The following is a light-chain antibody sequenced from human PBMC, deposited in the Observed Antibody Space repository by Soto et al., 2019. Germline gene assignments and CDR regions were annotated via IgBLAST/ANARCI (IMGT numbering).Light chain of an antibody. CDR3: QQYGSSPPT. CDR2: GAS. J-gene: IGKJ1*01. CDR1: QSVSANY. V-gene: IGKV3-20*01. Sequence: EIVLTQSPGTLSLSPGERATLSCSASQSVSANYLAWYQQKPGQAPRFLIYGASSRATGIPDRFSGSGSGTDFTLTISRLEPEYFSVYYCQQYGSSPPTFGQGTKVEIK.